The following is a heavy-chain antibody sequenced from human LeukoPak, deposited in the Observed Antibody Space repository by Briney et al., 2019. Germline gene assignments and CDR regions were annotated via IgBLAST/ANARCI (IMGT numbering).Heavy chain of an antibody. V-gene: IGHV3-21*01. CDR1: GFTFSTYT. J-gene: IGHJ4*02. Sequence: GGSLRLSCTASGFTFSTYTMNWVRQAPGKGLEWVSSISSGSSYISYADSVKGRFTISRDNAKNSLNLQMNSLRAEDRAVYYCARAGSSRPNYYFDYWGQGTLVTVSS. CDR3: ARAGSSRPNYYFDY. CDR2: ISSGSSYI. D-gene: IGHD6-13*01.